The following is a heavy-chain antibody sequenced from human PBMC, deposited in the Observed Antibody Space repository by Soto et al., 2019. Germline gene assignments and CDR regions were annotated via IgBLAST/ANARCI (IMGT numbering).Heavy chain of an antibody. CDR2: ISSSGSTT. Sequence: PGGSLRLSCAASGFTFSSYEMNWVRQAPGKGLEWVSYISSSGSTTYYADSVKGRFTISRDNAKNSLYLQMNSLRAEDTAVYYCARDPAQQYDYVWGTYRYWGQGTLVTVSS. D-gene: IGHD3-16*01. V-gene: IGHV3-48*03. CDR1: GFTFSSYE. J-gene: IGHJ4*02. CDR3: ARDPAQQYDYVWGTYRY.